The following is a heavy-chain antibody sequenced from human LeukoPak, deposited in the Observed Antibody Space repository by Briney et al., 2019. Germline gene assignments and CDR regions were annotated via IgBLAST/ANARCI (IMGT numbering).Heavy chain of an antibody. D-gene: IGHD2-15*01. CDR3: ARRAGSYSHSYDY. CDR2: IYSGGST. Sequence: GGSLRLSCAASELTLSSNYMSWIRQAPGRGLEWVSFIYSGGSTYYADSVRGGFIISRDNSKNTLYLRMNSLRAEDTAVYYCARRAGSYSHSYDYWGQGTLVTVSS. V-gene: IGHV3-53*01. J-gene: IGHJ4*02. CDR1: ELTLSSNY.